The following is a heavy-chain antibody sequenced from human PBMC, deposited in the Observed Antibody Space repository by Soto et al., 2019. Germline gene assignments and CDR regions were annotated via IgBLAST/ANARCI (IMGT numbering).Heavy chain of an antibody. Sequence: EVQVLESGGGLVQPGGSLRLSCAGSGFTFINYAMNWVRQAPGKGLEWVSSISGGGDAAFFPDSERGLFTISRDNSKNTVTLQMNSLGVDDTAVYYWARKILGSTTRPNYWYFDLWGRGPRVTVSS. V-gene: IGHV3-23*01. CDR2: ISGGGDAA. J-gene: IGHJ2*01. CDR1: GFTFINYA. CDR3: ARKILGSTTRPNYWYFDL. D-gene: IGHD7-27*01.